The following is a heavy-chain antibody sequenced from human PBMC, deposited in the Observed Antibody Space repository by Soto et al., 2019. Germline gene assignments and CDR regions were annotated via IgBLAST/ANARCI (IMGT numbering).Heavy chain of an antibody. CDR1: GYTFTGFL. J-gene: IGHJ4*02. CDR3: ALQRDGVVY. Sequence: QVRLVQSGAEVKKPGASVKVSCKASGYTFTGFLLHWVRQAPGQGLEWVGWINPNSGGTNYAQKFQGWVTMTRDTSISAAYMELGRLTSDATAVCYCALQRDGVVYWGQGSLVTVSS. V-gene: IGHV1-2*04. D-gene: IGHD6-25*01. CDR2: INPNSGGT.